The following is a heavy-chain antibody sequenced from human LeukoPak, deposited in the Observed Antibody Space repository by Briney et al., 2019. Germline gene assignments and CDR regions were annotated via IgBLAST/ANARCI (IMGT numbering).Heavy chain of an antibody. V-gene: IGHV3-23*01. Sequence: GGSLRLSCAASGFTFSSYAMSWVRQAPEKGLEWVSAISGSGGSTYYADSVKGRFTISRDNSKNTLYLQMNSLRAEDTAVYYCAKIPSTMVRVLYGMDVWGQGTTVTVSS. J-gene: IGHJ6*02. CDR3: AKIPSTMVRVLYGMDV. CDR2: ISGSGGST. D-gene: IGHD3-10*01. CDR1: GFTFSSYA.